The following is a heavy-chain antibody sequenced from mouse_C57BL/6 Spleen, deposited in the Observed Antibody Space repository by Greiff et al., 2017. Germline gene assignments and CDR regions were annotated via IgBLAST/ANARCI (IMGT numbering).Heavy chain of an antibody. CDR2: IYPGDGDT. CDR3: ARGTTVVPNWYFDV. Sequence: VQLQESGAELVKPGASVKISCKASGYAFSSSWMNWVKQRPGKGLEWIGRIYPGDGDTNYNGKFKGKATLTADKSSSTAYMQLSSLTSEDSAVYFCARGTTVVPNWYFDVWGTGTTVTVSS. V-gene: IGHV1-82*01. J-gene: IGHJ1*03. D-gene: IGHD1-1*01. CDR1: GYAFSSSW.